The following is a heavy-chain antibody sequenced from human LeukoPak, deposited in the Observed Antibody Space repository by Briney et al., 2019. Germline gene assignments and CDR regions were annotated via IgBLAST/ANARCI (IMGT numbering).Heavy chain of an antibody. D-gene: IGHD4-17*01. Sequence: GRSLRLSCAASGFTFDDYAMHWVRQAPGKGLEWVSGISWNSGSIGYADSVKGRFTISRDNAKNSLYLQMNSLRAEDMDLYYCAKDNGDYIQGYFDYWGQGTLVTVSS. CDR1: GFTFDDYA. V-gene: IGHV3-9*03. CDR2: ISWNSGSI. J-gene: IGHJ4*02. CDR3: AKDNGDYIQGYFDY.